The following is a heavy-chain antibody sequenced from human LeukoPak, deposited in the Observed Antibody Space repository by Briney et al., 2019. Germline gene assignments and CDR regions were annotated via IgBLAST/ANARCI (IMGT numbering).Heavy chain of an antibody. CDR1: GFTFSSYG. CDR2: IWYDGSNK. D-gene: IGHD6-19*01. CDR3: ARGTAGYSSGWLSPFDY. Sequence: PGRSLRLSCAASGFTFSSYGMHWVRQAPGKGLEWVAVIWYDGSNKYYADSVKGRFTISRENSQNTMYLKMNRLRAEDTAVYYCARGTAGYSSGWLSPFDYWGQGTLVTVSS. V-gene: IGHV3-33*01. J-gene: IGHJ4*02.